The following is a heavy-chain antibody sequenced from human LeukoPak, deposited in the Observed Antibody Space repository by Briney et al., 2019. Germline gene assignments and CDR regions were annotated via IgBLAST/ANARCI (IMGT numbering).Heavy chain of an antibody. J-gene: IGHJ4*02. CDR2: INPNSGGT. V-gene: IGHV1-2*02. Sequence: ASVKVSCKASGYTFTGYYMHWVRQAPGQGLEWMGWINPNSGGTNYAQKFQGRVTMTRDTSISTAYMELSRLRSDDTAVYYCARDLPEGSSGYALLSCESWGQGTLVTVSS. CDR1: GYTFTGYY. D-gene: IGHD3-22*01. CDR3: ARDLPEGSSGYALLSCES.